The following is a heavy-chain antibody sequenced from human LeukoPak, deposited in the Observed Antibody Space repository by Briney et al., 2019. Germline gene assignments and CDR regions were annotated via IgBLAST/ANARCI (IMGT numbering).Heavy chain of an antibody. CDR3: ARDELGIWFGELLPYFDY. CDR1: GGTFRTYI. CDR2: IIPLFGTS. D-gene: IGHD3-10*01. V-gene: IGHV1-69*01. J-gene: IGHJ4*02. Sequence: SVKVSCKASGGTFRTYIITWVRQAPGQGLEWMGGIIPLFGTSNYAQKFQGRVTITADDSTTTGYMELSSLRSEDTAVYYCARDELGIWFGELLPYFDYWGQGTLVTVSS.